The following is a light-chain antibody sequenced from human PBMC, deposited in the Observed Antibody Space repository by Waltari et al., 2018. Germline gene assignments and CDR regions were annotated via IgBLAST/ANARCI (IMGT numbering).Light chain of an antibody. CDR1: NRDIGLYDS. J-gene: IGLJ1*01. V-gene: IGLV2-14*03. CDR3: SSYTATDTYV. CDR2: DVS. Sequence: SALTQPASMSGYPGQSITISCPGTNRDIGLYDSVPWYQQHPGKAPQLIISDVSKRPSGVPARFSGSVSGYTASLTISGLQAEDEADYYCSSYTATDTYVFGSGTTVIVL.